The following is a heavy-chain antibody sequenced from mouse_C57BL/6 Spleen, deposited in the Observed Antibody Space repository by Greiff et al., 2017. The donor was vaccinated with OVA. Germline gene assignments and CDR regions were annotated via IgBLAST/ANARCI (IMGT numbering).Heavy chain of an antibody. CDR3: AWKITRGYFDV. Sequence: EVKLVESGGGLVKPGGSLTLSCAASGFTFSDYGMHWVRQAPEKGLEWVAYISSGSSTIYYADTVKGRFTISRDNAKTTLFLQRTSLRSEATAMYYCAWKITRGYFDVWGTGTTVTVAS. D-gene: IGHD1-1*01. CDR2: ISSGSSTI. J-gene: IGHJ1*03. V-gene: IGHV5-17*01. CDR1: GFTFSDYG.